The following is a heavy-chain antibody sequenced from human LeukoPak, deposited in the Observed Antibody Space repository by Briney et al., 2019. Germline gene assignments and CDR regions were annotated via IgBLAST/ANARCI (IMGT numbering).Heavy chain of an antibody. V-gene: IGHV3-7*01. CDR1: GFTFSSSW. D-gene: IGHD6-19*01. Sequence: GGFLRLSCAASGFTFSSSWMGWARQAPRKGLELVANTTEDGSWTHYAVSVQGRFTISRDNAKNSLYLQMNSLRAEDTAVYYCARDRGWYHADSWGQGTLVTVSS. CDR3: ARDRGWYHADS. CDR2: TTEDGSWT. J-gene: IGHJ4*02.